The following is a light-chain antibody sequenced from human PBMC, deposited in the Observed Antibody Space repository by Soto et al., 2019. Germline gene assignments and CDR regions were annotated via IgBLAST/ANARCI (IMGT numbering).Light chain of an antibody. CDR3: QQYGSSPWT. CDR2: GAS. J-gene: IGKJ1*01. V-gene: IGKV3-20*01. CDR1: QSVSSSF. Sequence: EIVLTQSPGTLSLSPGERATLSCRASQSVSSSFLAWYQQKPVQAPRLLIYGASSRATGIPDRFSGSGSGTDFTLTISGLEPEDFAVYYCQQYGSSPWTFGQGTKVEIK.